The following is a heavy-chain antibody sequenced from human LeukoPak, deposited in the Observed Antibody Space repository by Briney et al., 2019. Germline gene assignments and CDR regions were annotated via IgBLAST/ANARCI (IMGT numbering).Heavy chain of an antibody. CDR3: ARERLVGYQIYYYYYYMDV. D-gene: IGHD2-15*01. CDR2: IYTSGST. V-gene: IGHV4-61*02. Sequence: SETLSLTCTVSGGSISSGSYYWSWIRQPAGKGLEWIGRIYTSGSTNYNPSLKSRVTISVDTFKNQFSVKLSSVTAADTAVYYCARERLVGYQIYYYYYYMDVWGKGTTVTVSS. J-gene: IGHJ6*03. CDR1: GGSISSGSYY.